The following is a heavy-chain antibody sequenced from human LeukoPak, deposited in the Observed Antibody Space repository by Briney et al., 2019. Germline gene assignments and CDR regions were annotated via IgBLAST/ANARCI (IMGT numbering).Heavy chain of an antibody. V-gene: IGHV4-31*03. Sequence: SETLSLTCTVSGGSINSGAYYWSWVRQHPGRGLEWIGYIYYSGSTYYNPSLKSRVFISEDTSKNQFSLRLSSVTAADTAVYYCARVGSAMAFDSWGQGTLVTVSS. D-gene: IGHD5-18*01. CDR1: GGSINSGAYY. CDR2: IYYSGST. J-gene: IGHJ4*02. CDR3: ARVGSAMAFDS.